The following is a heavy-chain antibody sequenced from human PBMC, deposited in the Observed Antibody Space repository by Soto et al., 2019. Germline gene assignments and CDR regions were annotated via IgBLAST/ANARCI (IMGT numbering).Heavy chain of an antibody. CDR3: ARGGVSTRTFDY. CDR2: XXXSXSXT. Sequence: GESLKISCKGSGYNFAGYWIAWVRQMPGKGLDXMGNXXXSXSXTXYXXXFQGQVTISADKSISSAYLQWSSLRASDTAMYYCARGGVSTRTFDYWGQGTPVTVSS. V-gene: IGHV5-51*01. CDR1: GYNFAGYW. D-gene: IGHD3-3*01. J-gene: IGHJ4*02.